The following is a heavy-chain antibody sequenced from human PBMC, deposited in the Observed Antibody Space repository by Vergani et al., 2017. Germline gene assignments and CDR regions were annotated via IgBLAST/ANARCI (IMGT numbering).Heavy chain of an antibody. D-gene: IGHD3-9*01. J-gene: IGHJ4*02. Sequence: EVQLLESGGGLVQPGGSLRLSCAASGFTFSSYAMSWVRQAPGKGLEWVSAISGSGGSTYYADSVKGRFTISRDNSKNTLYLQMNSLRAEDTAVYYCANLPTYYDILTGEWFDDWGQGTLVTVSS. CDR3: ANLPTYYDILTGEWFDD. CDR2: ISGSGGST. V-gene: IGHV3-23*01. CDR1: GFTFSSYA.